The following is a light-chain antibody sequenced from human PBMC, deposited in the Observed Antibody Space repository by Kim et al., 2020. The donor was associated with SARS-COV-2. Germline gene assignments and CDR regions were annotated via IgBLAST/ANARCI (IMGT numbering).Light chain of an antibody. Sequence: ALGQTVRITCQGDSLRSYYASWDQQKPGQAPVLVIYGKNNRPSGIPDRFSGSSSGNTASLTITGAQAEDEADYYCIPPDSRANHVVLGGGTQLSVL. J-gene: IGLJ2*01. CDR2: GKN. CDR1: SLRSYY. CDR3: IPPDSRANHVV. V-gene: IGLV3-19*01.